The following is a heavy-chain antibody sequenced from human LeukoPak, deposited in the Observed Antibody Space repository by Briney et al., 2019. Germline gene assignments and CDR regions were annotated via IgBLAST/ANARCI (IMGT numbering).Heavy chain of an antibody. CDR1: GGSISSSSYY. CDR3: ARGPQWEIAEYYFDY. Sequence: PSETLSLTCAVYGGSISSSSYYWGWIRQPPGKGLEWIGSIYYSGSTYYNPSLKSRVTISVDTSKNQFSLKLSSVTAADTAVYYCARGPQWEIAEYYFDYWGQGTLVTVSS. D-gene: IGHD1-26*01. J-gene: IGHJ4*02. V-gene: IGHV4-39*01. CDR2: IYYSGST.